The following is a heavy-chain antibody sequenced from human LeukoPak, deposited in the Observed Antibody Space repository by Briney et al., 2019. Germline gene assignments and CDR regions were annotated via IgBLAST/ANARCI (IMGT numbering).Heavy chain of an antibody. D-gene: IGHD3-3*01. Sequence: GASVTVSCKASVYTFTRYGLSWVRQAPGQGVAWLGWGNPHNGNINYAEKVQGRITLTTDTSTSTAYMELRSLRSDDTAVYYCARCGGGIFYYNYMDVWGKGTTVTVSS. CDR1: VYTFTRYG. J-gene: IGHJ6*03. V-gene: IGHV1-18*01. CDR3: ARCGGGIFYYNYMDV. CDR2: GNPHNGNI.